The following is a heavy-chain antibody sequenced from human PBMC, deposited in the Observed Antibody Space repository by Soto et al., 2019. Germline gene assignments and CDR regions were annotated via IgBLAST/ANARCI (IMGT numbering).Heavy chain of an antibody. CDR3: ARGRYGDYVNYYYYYGMDV. V-gene: IGHV1-69*13. Sequence: SVKVSCKASGGTFSSYAISWVRQAPRQGLEWMGGIIPIFGTANYAQKFQGRVTITADESTSTAYMELSSLRSEDTAVYYCARGRYGDYVNYYYYYGMDVWGQGTTVTVSS. J-gene: IGHJ6*02. CDR2: IIPIFGTA. D-gene: IGHD4-17*01. CDR1: GGTFSSYA.